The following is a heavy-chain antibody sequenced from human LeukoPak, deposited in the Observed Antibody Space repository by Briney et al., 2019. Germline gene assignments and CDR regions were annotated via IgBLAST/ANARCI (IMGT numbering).Heavy chain of an antibody. V-gene: IGHV3-30*04. D-gene: IGHD2-2*01. J-gene: IGHJ4*02. CDR2: ISYDGSTK. CDR1: GFTFSSFA. Sequence: GGSLRLSCAASGFTFSSFAMHWVRQAPGKGLEWVAFISYDGSTKWYADSVKGRFTISRDNSKSTLYLQMNSLRAEDTAVYYCVKEMGCSSTSCYVPFDYWGQGTLVTVSS. CDR3: VKEMGCSSTSCYVPFDY.